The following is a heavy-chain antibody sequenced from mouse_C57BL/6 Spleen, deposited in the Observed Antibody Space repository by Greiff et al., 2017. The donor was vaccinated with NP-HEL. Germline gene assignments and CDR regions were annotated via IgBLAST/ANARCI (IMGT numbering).Heavy chain of an antibody. J-gene: IGHJ4*01. CDR1: GYAFSSSW. Sequence: VQLQQSGPELVKPGASVKISCKASGYAFSSSWMNWVKQRPGKGLEWIGRIYPGDGDTNYNGKFKGKATLTADKSSSTAYMQLSSLTSEDSAVYFCALITTVVATRGYAMDYWGQGTSVTVSS. V-gene: IGHV1-82*01. CDR3: ALITTVVATRGYAMDY. D-gene: IGHD1-1*01. CDR2: IYPGDGDT.